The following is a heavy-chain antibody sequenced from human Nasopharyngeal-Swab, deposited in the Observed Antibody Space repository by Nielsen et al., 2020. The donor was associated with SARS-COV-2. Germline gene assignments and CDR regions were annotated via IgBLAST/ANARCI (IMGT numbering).Heavy chain of an antibody. Sequence: GESLKISCAASGFTFSGYGMHWVRQAPDKGLEWVAIISYDGSNKYYADSVKGRFTISRDNSKNTLYLQMNSLRAEDTAVYYCARDKAGTDYYYYMDVWGKGTTVTVSS. V-gene: IGHV3-30*03. J-gene: IGHJ6*03. CDR3: ARDKAGTDYYYYMDV. CDR1: GFTFSGYG. D-gene: IGHD1/OR15-1a*01. CDR2: ISYDGSNK.